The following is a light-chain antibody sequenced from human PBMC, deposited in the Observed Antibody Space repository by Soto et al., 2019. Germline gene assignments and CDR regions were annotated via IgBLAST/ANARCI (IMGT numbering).Light chain of an antibody. CDR1: QSVDRY. J-gene: IGKJ4*01. CDR2: DTY. CDR3: QQGDNGVT. Sequence: EVVLTQSPATLSLSPGDRATLSCRASQSVDRYLAWYQQKPGQAPRLLIFDTYNRATGIPARFIGSGSGTDFTLTISSLEPEDFAIYYCQQGDNGVTFGGGTKV. V-gene: IGKV3-11*01.